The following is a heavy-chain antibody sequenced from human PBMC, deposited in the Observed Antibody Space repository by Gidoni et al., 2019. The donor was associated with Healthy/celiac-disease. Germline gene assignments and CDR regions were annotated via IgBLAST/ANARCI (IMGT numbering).Heavy chain of an antibody. J-gene: IGHJ4*02. Sequence: QVQLQESGPGLVKPSETLSLTCTVSGGSVSRGRYYWSWIRQPPGKGLEWIGYIYYSRSTNYNPSLKSRVTISVDTSKNQFSLKLSSVTAADTAVYYCARDQGGSYFGIRFSFDYWGQGTLVTVSS. CDR1: GGSVSRGRYY. D-gene: IGHD1-26*01. CDR2: IYYSRST. V-gene: IGHV4-61*01. CDR3: ARDQGGSYFGIRFSFDY.